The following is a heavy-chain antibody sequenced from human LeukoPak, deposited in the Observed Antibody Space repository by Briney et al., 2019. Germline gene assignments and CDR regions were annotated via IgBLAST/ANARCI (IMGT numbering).Heavy chain of an antibody. J-gene: IGHJ4*02. D-gene: IGHD3-22*01. CDR3: ARETFYYYDSSGYFDY. Sequence: GGSLRLSCAASGFTFSSYAMHWVRQAPGKGLEWVAGISYDGSNKYYADSVKGRFTISRDNSKNTLYLQMNSLRAEDTAVYYCARETFYYYDSSGYFDYWGQGTLVTVSS. CDR1: GFTFSSYA. CDR2: ISYDGSNK. V-gene: IGHV3-30*04.